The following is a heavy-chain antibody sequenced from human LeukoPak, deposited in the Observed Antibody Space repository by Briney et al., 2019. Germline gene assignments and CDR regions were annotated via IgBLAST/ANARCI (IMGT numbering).Heavy chain of an antibody. V-gene: IGHV3-23*01. CDR1: GFTFSSSA. D-gene: IGHD3-10*01. CDR3: ARGERGSGSYSRY. CDR2: ISASGGST. J-gene: IGHJ4*02. Sequence: PGGSLRLSCAASGFTFSSSAMSWVRQVPGKGLEWVSGISASGGSTSYADSVRGRFTISRDNSKNTLYVQMNSLRSEDTAVYYCARGERGSGSYSRYWGQGTLVTVSS.